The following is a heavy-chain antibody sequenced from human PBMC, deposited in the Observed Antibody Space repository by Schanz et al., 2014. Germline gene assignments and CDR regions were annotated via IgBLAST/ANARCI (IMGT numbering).Heavy chain of an antibody. CDR1: GLLFSYYY. J-gene: IGHJ5*01. CDR2: ISGSGAST. D-gene: IGHD2-15*01. CDR3: SKDKQGSRSDDS. V-gene: IGHV3-23*04. Sequence: EVQLVESGGGLVRPGGSLRLSCAASGLLFSYYYMSGVRQAPGKGLEWVSAISGSGASTYYADSVKGRFIVSRDNSKNTLYLEMNRLRVDDTAVYYCSKDKQGSRSDDSWGQGTLVTVSS.